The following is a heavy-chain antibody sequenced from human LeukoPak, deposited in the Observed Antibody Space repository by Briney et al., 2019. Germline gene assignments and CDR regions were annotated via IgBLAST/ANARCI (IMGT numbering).Heavy chain of an antibody. V-gene: IGHV1-18*01. CDR3: ARNDYGGNSGRY. Sequence: GASVKVSCKASGVTFSRLVVSWVRQAPGQGLEWMGWVSAYNGNTNYAQKLQGRVTMTTDTSTSTAYMELRSLRSDDTAVYYCARNDYGGNSGRYWGQGTLVTVSS. D-gene: IGHD4-23*01. CDR1: GVTFSRLV. J-gene: IGHJ4*02. CDR2: VSAYNGNT.